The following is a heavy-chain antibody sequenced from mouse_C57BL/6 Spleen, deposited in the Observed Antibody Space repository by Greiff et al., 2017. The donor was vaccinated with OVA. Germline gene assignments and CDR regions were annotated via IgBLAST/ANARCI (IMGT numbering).Heavy chain of an antibody. D-gene: IGHD2-5*01. Sequence: VQLQESGAELARPGASVQLSCKASGYTFTSYGISWVKQRTGQGLEWIGEIYPRSGNTYYNEKFKGKATLTADKSSSTAYMELRSLTSEDSAVYFCARKGSNGARDYWGQGTSVTVSS. CDR3: ARKGSNGARDY. J-gene: IGHJ4*01. CDR1: GYTFTSYG. CDR2: IYPRSGNT. V-gene: IGHV1-81*01.